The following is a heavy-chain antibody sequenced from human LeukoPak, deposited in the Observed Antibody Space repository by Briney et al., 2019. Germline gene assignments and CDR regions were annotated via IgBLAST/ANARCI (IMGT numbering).Heavy chain of an antibody. CDR2: VNHRGTT. CDR1: GGSFSNYY. J-gene: IGHJ4*02. Sequence: SETLSLTCAVYGGSFSNYYWGWIRQSPARGLEWIGEVNHRGTTNYSPSLKSRVTISVDSSKNQFSLKMTSVAAADTAVYYCTREWSSGYYSDYWGQGILVTVSS. D-gene: IGHD3-22*01. CDR3: TREWSSGYYSDY. V-gene: IGHV4-34*01.